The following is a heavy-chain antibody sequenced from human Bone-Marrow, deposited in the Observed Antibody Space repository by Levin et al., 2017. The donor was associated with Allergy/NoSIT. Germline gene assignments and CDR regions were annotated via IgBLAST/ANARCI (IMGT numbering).Heavy chain of an antibody. CDR3: ARTPGVRGAYLAL. D-gene: IGHD3-10*01. CDR1: GGSFSGYY. Sequence: SETLSLTCAVYGGSFSGYYWSWIRQPPGKGLEWIGEINHSGSTNYNPSLKSRVTISVDTSKNQFSLKLSSVTAADTAVYYCARTPGVRGAYLALWGRGTLVTVSS. CDR2: INHSGST. V-gene: IGHV4-34*01. J-gene: IGHJ2*01.